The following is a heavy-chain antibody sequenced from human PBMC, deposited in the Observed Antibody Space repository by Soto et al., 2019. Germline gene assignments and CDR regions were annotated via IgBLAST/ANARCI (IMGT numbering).Heavy chain of an antibody. V-gene: IGHV3-23*01. Sequence: PGGSLRLSCAASGFTLSSYAMSWVRQAPGKGLEWVSGISGSGGSTYYADSVKGRFTISRDNSKNTLYLQMNSLRAEDTAVYYCAKDRVTVVGYNAFDIWGKGTMVTVSS. CDR1: GFTLSSYA. J-gene: IGHJ3*02. D-gene: IGHD6-19*01. CDR3: AKDRVTVVGYNAFDI. CDR2: ISGSGGST.